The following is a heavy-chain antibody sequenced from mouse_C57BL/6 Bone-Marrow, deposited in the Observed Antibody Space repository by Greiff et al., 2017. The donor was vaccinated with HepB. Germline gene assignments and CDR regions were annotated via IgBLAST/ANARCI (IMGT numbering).Heavy chain of an antibody. D-gene: IGHD1-1*01. CDR1: GYTFTSYN. CDR3: ARSYYYGSSYYFDY. V-gene: IGHV1-12*01. J-gene: IGHJ2*01. Sequence: LQESGAELVRPGASVKMSCKASGYTFTSYNMHWVKQTPSQGLEWIGAIYPGNGDPSYNQKFKGKATLTVDNSSSTAYMQRSSLTSEDSAVYFCARSYYYGSSYYFDYWGQGTTLTVSS. CDR2: IYPGNGDP.